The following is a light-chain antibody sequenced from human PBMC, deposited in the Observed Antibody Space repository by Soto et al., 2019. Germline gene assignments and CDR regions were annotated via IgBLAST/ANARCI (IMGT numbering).Light chain of an antibody. CDR2: GAS. J-gene: IGKJ1*01. Sequence: EIVLTQSPGTLSLSPWERATLSCRASQSVSSNLAWYQQKPGQAPRLLIYGASNRATGVSARFSGSGSGTEFTLTISSLQSEDFAVYYCQQYHYWWTFGQGTKVDIK. CDR1: QSVSSN. CDR3: QQYHYWWT. V-gene: IGKV3-15*01.